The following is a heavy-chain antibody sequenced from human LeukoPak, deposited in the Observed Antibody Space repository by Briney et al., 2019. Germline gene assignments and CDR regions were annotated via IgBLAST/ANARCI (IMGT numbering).Heavy chain of an antibody. CDR3: ANARGYSYGSLSTNFDY. Sequence: GGSLRLSCAASGFTFSSYAMSWVRQAPGKGLEWVSAISGSGGSTYYADSVKGRFTISRDNSKNTLYLQMNSLRAEDTAVYYCANARGYSYGSLSTNFDYWGQGTLVTVSS. CDR2: ISGSGGST. D-gene: IGHD5-18*01. CDR1: GFTFSSYA. J-gene: IGHJ4*02. V-gene: IGHV3-23*01.